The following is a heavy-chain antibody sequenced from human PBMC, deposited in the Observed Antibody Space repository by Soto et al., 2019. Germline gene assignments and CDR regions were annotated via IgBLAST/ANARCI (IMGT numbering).Heavy chain of an antibody. CDR2: MSHSGGT. D-gene: IGHD1-1*01. CDR3: ARVERGTATTVVDAFDI. Sequence: PSGSLRQTFADDGGVVLSGRCYLSWIRQPPGKGLEWIGEMSHSGGTHFNPSLKSRVTISVDTSKNQFSLKMSSVTAADAALYYCARVERGTATTVVDAFDIWRLGTMVTV. V-gene: IGHV4-34*01. J-gene: IGHJ3*02. CDR1: GGVVLSGRCY.